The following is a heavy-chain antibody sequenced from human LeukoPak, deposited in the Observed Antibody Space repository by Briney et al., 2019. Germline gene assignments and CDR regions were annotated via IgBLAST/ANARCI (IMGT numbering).Heavy chain of an antibody. CDR1: GFTFSSYG. D-gene: IGHD3-9*01. CDR2: ISYDGSIK. Sequence: GGSLRLSCAASGFTFSSYGMHWVRQAPGKGLEWVAVISYDGSIKYYADSVKGRFSISRDNSKNTLYLQMNSLRAEDTAVYYCAQEILTGYYIDYWGQGTLVTVSS. CDR3: AQEILTGYYIDY. J-gene: IGHJ4*02. V-gene: IGHV3-30*18.